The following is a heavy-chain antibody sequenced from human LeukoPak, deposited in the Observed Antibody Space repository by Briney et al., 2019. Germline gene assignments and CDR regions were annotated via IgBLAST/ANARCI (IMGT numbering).Heavy chain of an antibody. CDR3: AKDYRGYEPYYFDY. V-gene: IGHV3-21*01. D-gene: IGHD5-12*01. Sequence: GGSLRLSCAASGFTFSSYRMNWVRQAPGKGLEWVSSISSSSSYIYYADSVKGRFTISRDNAKNSLYLQMNSLRAEDTAVYYCAKDYRGYEPYYFDYWGQGTLVTVSS. J-gene: IGHJ4*02. CDR2: ISSSSSYI. CDR1: GFTFSSYR.